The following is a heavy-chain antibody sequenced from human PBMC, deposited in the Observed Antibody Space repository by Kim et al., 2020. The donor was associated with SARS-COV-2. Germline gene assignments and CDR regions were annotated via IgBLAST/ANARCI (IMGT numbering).Heavy chain of an antibody. Sequence: GGSLRLSCAASGFTFSSYSMNWVRQAPGKGLEWVSFISSSSSYIYYADSVKGRFTISRDNAKNSLYLQMNSLRAEDTAVYYCSSGWPHFDYWGQGTLVTVSS. CDR3: SSGWPHFDY. D-gene: IGHD6-19*01. CDR1: GFTFSSYS. CDR2: ISSSSSYI. J-gene: IGHJ4*02. V-gene: IGHV3-21*01.